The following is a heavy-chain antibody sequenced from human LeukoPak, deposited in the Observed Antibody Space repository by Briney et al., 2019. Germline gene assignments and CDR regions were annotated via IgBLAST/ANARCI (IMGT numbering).Heavy chain of an antibody. CDR3: ARSTYYDFWSGYRNAFDI. CDR2: INHSGST. J-gene: IGHJ3*02. CDR1: GGSFSNYY. V-gene: IGHV4-34*01. Sequence: SETLSLTCGVSGGSFSNYYWSWIRQPPGKGLEWIGEINHSGSTNYNPSLKSRVTISVDTSKNQFSLKLSSVTAADTAVYYCARSTYYDFWSGYRNAFDIWGQGTMVTVSS. D-gene: IGHD3-3*01.